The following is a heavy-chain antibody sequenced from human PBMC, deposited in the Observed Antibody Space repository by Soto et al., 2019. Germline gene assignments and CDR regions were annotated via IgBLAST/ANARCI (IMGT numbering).Heavy chain of an antibody. CDR3: AKGHGES. CDR2: ISYDGSNK. CDR1: GFTFSSYG. V-gene: IGHV3-30*18. D-gene: IGHD4-17*01. J-gene: IGHJ5*02. Sequence: GGSLRLSCAASGFTFSSYGMHWVRQAPGKGLEWVAVISYDGSNKYYADSVKGRFTISRDNSKNTLYLQMNSLRAEDTAVYYCAKGHGESWGQGTLVTVSS.